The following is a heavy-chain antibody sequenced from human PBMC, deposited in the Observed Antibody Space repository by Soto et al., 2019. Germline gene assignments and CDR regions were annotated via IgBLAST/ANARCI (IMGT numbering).Heavy chain of an antibody. CDR1: GYTITSYG. CDR3: ARDPYYYDSSGYPAHDAFDS. CDR2: ISAYNGNT. V-gene: IGHV1-18*04. D-gene: IGHD3-22*01. J-gene: IGHJ3*02. Sequence: GSGEVCCKASGYTITSYGMSLVPEAPGQGLEWMGWISAYNGNTNYAEKLQARVTMTTDTSTSTAYVELRSLRSDDTAVYYCARDPYYYDSSGYPAHDAFDSWGQGTMFTISS.